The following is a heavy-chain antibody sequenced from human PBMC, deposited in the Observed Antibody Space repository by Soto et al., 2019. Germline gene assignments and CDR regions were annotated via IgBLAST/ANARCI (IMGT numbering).Heavy chain of an antibody. V-gene: IGHV3-21*01. CDR2: ISSSSSYI. J-gene: IGHJ6*03. CDR1: GFTFSSYS. CDR3: ARESVGTMVRGVIISSDMDV. D-gene: IGHD3-10*01. Sequence: GGSLRLSCAASGFTFSSYSMNWVRQAPGKGLEWVSSISSSSSYIYYADSVKGRFTISRDNAKNSLYLQMNSLRAEDTAVYYCARESVGTMVRGVIISSDMDVWGKGPRLPSP.